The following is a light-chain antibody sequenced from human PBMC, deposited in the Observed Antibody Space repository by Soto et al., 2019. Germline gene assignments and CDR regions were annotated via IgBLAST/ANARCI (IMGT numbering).Light chain of an antibody. V-gene: IGLV1-40*01. Sequence: QSVLTQPPSVSGAPGQRVTISCTGSSSNIGAGYDVHWYQQLPGTAPKLLIYGNSNRPSGVPDRFSGSKSGTSASLAITGLQAEDEADYYCRSFSSGRSGWVFGGG. CDR3: RSFSSGRSGWV. J-gene: IGLJ3*02. CDR1: SSNIGAGYD. CDR2: GNS.